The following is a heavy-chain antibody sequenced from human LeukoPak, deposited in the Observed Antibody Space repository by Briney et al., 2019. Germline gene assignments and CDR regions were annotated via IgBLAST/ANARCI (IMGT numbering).Heavy chain of an antibody. Sequence: GGSPRLSCAASGFTFSTYWMHWVRQAPGKGLEWVSGISTSGDRTYYADSVEGRFTISRDNSKNTLYLQMNSLRAEDTAEYYCARSAVGTSCCTAVDYWGQGTLVTVSS. J-gene: IGHJ4*02. V-gene: IGHV3-23*01. CDR3: ARSAVGTSCCTAVDY. CDR2: ISTSGDRT. CDR1: GFTFSTYW. D-gene: IGHD1-26*01.